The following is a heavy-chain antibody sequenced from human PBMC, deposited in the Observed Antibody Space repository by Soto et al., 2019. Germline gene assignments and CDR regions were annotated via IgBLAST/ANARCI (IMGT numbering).Heavy chain of an antibody. CDR2: IRSKAYGGTT. D-gene: IGHD3-3*01. CDR3: TRLPFVYYDVWSGYYTGYYFDY. J-gene: IGHJ4*02. CDR1: GFTFGDYA. Sequence: EVQLVESGGGLVQPGRSLRLSCTASGFTFGDYAMSWFRQAPGKGLEWVGFIRSKAYGGTTEYAASVKGRFTISRDDSTSIAYLQMNSLKTEDTAVYYCTRLPFVYYDVWSGYYTGYYFDYWGQGTLVTVSS. V-gene: IGHV3-49*03.